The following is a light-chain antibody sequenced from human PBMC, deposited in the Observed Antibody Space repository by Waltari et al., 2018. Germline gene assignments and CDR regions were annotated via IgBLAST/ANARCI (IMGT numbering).Light chain of an antibody. Sequence: SSELTQDPAVSVAMGQTVRITCKGDSLRSYYASWYQQRPGQAPILVIYDKDNRPSGVPDRFSGSSSHNTASLTITGAQAEDEASYYCHSRDASGVGGSFGGGTKLTVL. V-gene: IGLV3-19*01. CDR1: SLRSYY. CDR3: HSRDASGVGGS. CDR2: DKD. J-gene: IGLJ2*01.